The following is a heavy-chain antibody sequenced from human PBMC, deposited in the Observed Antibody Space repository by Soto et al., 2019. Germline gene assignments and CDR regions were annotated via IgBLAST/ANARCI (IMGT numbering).Heavy chain of an antibody. J-gene: IGHJ4*02. CDR1: GFTFSDYY. V-gene: IGHV3-11*06. Sequence: PVGSLRLSCAASGFTFSDYYMSWIRQAPGKGLEWVSYISSSSSYTNYADSVKGRFTISRDNAKNSLYLQMNSLRVEDTAVYYCASGGHSSGYLYFDYWGQGTLVTVSS. CDR2: ISSSSSYT. CDR3: ASGGHSSGYLYFDY. D-gene: IGHD3-22*01.